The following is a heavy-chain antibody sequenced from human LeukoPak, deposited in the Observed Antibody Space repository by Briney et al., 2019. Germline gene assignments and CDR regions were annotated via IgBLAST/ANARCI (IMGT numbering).Heavy chain of an antibody. D-gene: IGHD3-22*01. CDR3: AINYYDSSGYPDY. J-gene: IGHJ4*02. Sequence: ASVKVSCKASGYTFTGYAVHWVRQAPGQRLEWMGWINAGNGNTKYSQKFQGRVTITRDTSASTAYMELSSLRSEDTAVYYCAINYYDSSGYPDYWGQGTLVTVSS. CDR2: INAGNGNT. CDR1: GYTFTGYA. V-gene: IGHV1-3*01.